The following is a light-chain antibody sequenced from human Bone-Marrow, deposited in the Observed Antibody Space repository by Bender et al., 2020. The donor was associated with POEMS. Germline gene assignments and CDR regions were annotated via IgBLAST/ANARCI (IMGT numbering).Light chain of an antibody. CDR3: AVWDDSLNGWV. CDR1: SSNIGAHA. Sequence: QSVLTQPPSASGTPGQRVTISCSGGSSNIGAHAVNWYQHLPGTAPKLLIYSSHRRPSEVPDRFSGSRSGTSASLAIVGLQSEEEADYYCAVWDDSLNGWVFGGGTKLTVL. J-gene: IGLJ3*02. CDR2: SSH. V-gene: IGLV1-44*01.